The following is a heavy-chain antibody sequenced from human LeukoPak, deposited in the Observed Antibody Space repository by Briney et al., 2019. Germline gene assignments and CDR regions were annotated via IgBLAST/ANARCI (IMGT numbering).Heavy chain of an antibody. J-gene: IGHJ4*02. CDR3: ARSRGIYYDSSGYYDY. V-gene: IGHV4-34*01. CDR2: INHSGST. D-gene: IGHD3-22*01. Sequence: SETLSLTCAVYGGSFSGYYWSWIRQPPGKGLEWIGEINHSGSTNYNPSLKSRVTISVGTSKNQFSLKLSSVTAADTAVYYCARSRGIYYDSSGYYDYWGQGTLVTVSS. CDR1: GGSFSGYY.